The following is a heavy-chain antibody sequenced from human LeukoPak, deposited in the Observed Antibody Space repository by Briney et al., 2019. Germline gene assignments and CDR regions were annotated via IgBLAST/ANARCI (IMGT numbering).Heavy chain of an antibody. D-gene: IGHD1-1*01. CDR3: ARGRTHGQKSFDY. J-gene: IGHJ4*02. CDR1: GGSISSGDYY. CDR2: IYYSGST. Sequence: ASETLSLTCTVSGGSISSGDYYWSWIRQPPGKGLEWIGYIYYSGSTYYNPSLKSRVTISVDTSKNQFSLKLSSVTAADTAVYYCARGRTHGQKSFDYWGQGTLVTVSS. V-gene: IGHV4-30-4*01.